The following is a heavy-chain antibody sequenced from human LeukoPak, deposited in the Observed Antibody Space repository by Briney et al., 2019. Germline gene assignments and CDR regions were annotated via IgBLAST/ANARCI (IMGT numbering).Heavy chain of an antibody. CDR2: IGTAGDT. CDR1: GFTFSSYD. V-gene: IGHV3-13*01. CDR3: AREDSRGSTFDY. D-gene: IGHD4-11*01. J-gene: IGHJ4*02. Sequence: GGSLRLSCAASGFTFSSYDMHWVRQATGKGLEWVSAIGTAGDTYYPGSVKGRFTISRENAKNSLYLQMNSLRAEDTAVYYCAREDSRGSTFDYWGQGTLVTVSS.